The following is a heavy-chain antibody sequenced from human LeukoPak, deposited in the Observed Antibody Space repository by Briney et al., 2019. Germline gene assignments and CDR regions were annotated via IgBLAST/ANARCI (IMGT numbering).Heavy chain of an antibody. CDR1: GGSISSSNW. CDR3: ARTTVTTSYYYYGMDV. CDR2: IYHSGST. J-gene: IGHJ6*02. D-gene: IGHD4-17*01. Sequence: SGTLSLTCAVSGGSISSSNWWSWVRQPPGKGLEWIGEIYHSGSTNYNPSLKSRVTISVDKSKNQFSLKLSSVTAADTAVYYCARTTVTTSYYYYGMDVWGQGTTVTVSS. V-gene: IGHV4-4*02.